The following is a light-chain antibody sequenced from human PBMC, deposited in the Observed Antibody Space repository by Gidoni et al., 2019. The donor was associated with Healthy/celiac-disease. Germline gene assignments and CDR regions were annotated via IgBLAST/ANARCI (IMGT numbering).Light chain of an antibody. CDR1: QSISSY. CDR3: QQSYSTPET. Sequence: RVTITCRASQSISSYLNWYQQKPGKAPKLLIYAASSLQSGVPSRFSGSGSGTDFTLTISSLQPEDFATYYCQQSYSTPETFGQGTKVEIK. CDR2: AAS. V-gene: IGKV1-39*01. J-gene: IGKJ1*01.